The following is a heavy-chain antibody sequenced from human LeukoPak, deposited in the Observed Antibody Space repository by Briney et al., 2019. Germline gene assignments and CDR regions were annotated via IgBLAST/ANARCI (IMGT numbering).Heavy chain of an antibody. CDR1: GYTFTSYA. J-gene: IGHJ5*02. CDR3: ARRVYDSSIHKDRLSNWFDP. D-gene: IGHD3-22*01. Sequence: GASVKVSCKASGYTFTSYAMNWVRQAPGQGLEWMGWINTNTGNPTYAQGFTGRFVFSLDTSVSTAYLQISSLKAEDTAVYYCARRVYDSSIHKDRLSNWFDPWGQGTLVTVSS. V-gene: IGHV7-4-1*02. CDR2: INTNTGNP.